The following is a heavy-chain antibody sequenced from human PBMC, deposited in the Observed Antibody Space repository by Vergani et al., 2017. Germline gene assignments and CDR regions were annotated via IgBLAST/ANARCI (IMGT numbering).Heavy chain of an antibody. Sequence: QVQLVQSGAEVKKPGSSVKVSCKASGGTFSSYTISWVRQAPGQGLEWMGRIIPILGIANYAQKFQGRVTITADKSTSTAYMELSSLRSEDTAVYYCARDTAGGYYYPYYYYGMDVWGQGTTVTVSS. CDR1: GGTFSSYT. V-gene: IGHV1-69*08. CDR2: IIPILGIA. D-gene: IGHD3-22*01. CDR3: ARDTAGGYYYPYYYYGMDV. J-gene: IGHJ6*02.